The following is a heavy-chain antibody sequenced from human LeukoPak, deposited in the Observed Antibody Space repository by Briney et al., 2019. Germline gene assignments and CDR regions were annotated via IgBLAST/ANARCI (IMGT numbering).Heavy chain of an antibody. J-gene: IGHJ4*02. D-gene: IGHD3-10*02. V-gene: IGHV4-61*02. CDR2: IYTSGST. CDR3: ARVFGYFDY. CDR1: GGSISSGSYY. Sequence: TLSLTCTVSGGSISSGSYYWSWIRQPAGKGLEWIGRIYTSGSTNYNPSLKSRVTISVDTSKNQFSLKLSSVTAADTAVYYCARVFGYFDYWGQGTLVTVSS.